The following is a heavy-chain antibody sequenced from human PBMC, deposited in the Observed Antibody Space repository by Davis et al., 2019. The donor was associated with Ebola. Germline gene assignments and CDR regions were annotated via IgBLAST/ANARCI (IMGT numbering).Heavy chain of an antibody. CDR1: GGSISSSSYY. D-gene: IGHD3-22*01. V-gene: IGHV4-39*01. J-gene: IGHJ4*02. Sequence: PSETLSLTCTVSGGSISSSSYYWGWIRQPPGKGLEWIGSIYYSGSTYYNPSLKSRVTISVDTSKNQFSLKLSSVTAADTAVYYCARTSPPSSGYYYNENWGQGTLVTVSS. CDR3: ARTSPPSSGYYYNEN. CDR2: IYYSGST.